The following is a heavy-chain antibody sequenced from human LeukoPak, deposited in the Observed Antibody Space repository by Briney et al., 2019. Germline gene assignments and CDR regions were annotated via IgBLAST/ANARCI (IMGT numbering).Heavy chain of an antibody. J-gene: IGHJ4*01. CDR1: GFTFSSYA. CDR3: AKSSYYDSSGYYREYSFDY. V-gene: IGHV3-23*01. D-gene: IGHD3-22*01. CDR2: ISGSGGST. Sequence: GGSLRLSCGASGFTFSSYAMSWVRQAPGRGLEWVSAISGSGGSTYYADSVKGRFTISRDNSKNTLYLHMNSLRAEDTAVYYCAKSSYYDSSGYYREYSFDYWGHGTLVTVSP.